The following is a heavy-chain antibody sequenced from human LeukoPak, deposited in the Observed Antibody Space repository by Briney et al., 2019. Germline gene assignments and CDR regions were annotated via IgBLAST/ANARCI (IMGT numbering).Heavy chain of an antibody. CDR1: GDSISSSNYY. D-gene: IGHD5-24*01. V-gene: IGHV4-39*07. CDR3: ARESRDGYIEGYFDL. CDR2: IYYSGTT. J-gene: IGHJ2*01. Sequence: SETLSLTCTVSGDSISSSNYYWGWIRQPPGKGLEWIGTIYYSGTTYYNPSLKNRVTISLNTSKNQFSLKLSSVTAADTAVYYCARESRDGYIEGYFDLWGRGTLVTVSS.